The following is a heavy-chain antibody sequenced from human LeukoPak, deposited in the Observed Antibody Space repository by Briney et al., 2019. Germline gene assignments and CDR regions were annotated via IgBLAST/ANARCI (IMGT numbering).Heavy chain of an antibody. CDR2: IGSGGDA. CDR1: GFTFSSYA. CDR3: AYKWPCDY. D-gene: IGHD1-1*01. J-gene: IGHJ4*02. Sequence: GGSLRLSCAASGFTFSSYAMTWVRQPPGKGLEWVSAIGSGGDAKYADSVKGRFTISRDNSKKTLYLQMSSLRAEDSAIYYCAYKWPCDYWGQGTLVTVSS. V-gene: IGHV3-23*01.